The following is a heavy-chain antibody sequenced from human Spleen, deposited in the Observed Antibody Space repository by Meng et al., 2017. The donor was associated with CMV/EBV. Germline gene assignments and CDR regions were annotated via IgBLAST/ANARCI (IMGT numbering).Heavy chain of an antibody. CDR1: GFTFSSYA. D-gene: IGHD2-2*02. CDR3: ASPPYCSSTSCYRGPYYYGMDV. CDR2: ISGSGGST. V-gene: IGHV3-23*01. Sequence: GESLKISCAASGFTFSSYAMSWVRQAPGKGLEWVSAISGSGGSTYYADSVKDRFTISRDNSKNTLYLQMNSLRAEDTAVYYCASPPYCSSTSCYRGPYYYGMDVWGQGTTVTVSS. J-gene: IGHJ6*02.